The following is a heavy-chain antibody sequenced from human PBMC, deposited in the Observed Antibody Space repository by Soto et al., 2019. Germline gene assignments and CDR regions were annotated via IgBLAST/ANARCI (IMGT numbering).Heavy chain of an antibody. D-gene: IGHD1-26*01. V-gene: IGHV4-61*01. CDR1: GGSVSSGSYY. CDR3: ASLSEWELLPAGALDI. J-gene: IGHJ3*02. Sequence: SETLSLTCTVSGGSVSSGSYYWSWIRQPPGKGLEWIGYIYYSGSTNYNPSLKSRVTISVDTSKNQFSLKLSSVTAADTAVYYCASLSEWELLPAGALDIWGQGTMVTVSS. CDR2: IYYSGST.